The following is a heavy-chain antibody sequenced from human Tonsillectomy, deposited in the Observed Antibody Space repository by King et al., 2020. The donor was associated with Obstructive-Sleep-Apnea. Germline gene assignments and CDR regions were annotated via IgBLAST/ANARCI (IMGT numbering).Heavy chain of an antibody. J-gene: IGHJ4*02. V-gene: IGHV4-39*07. Sequence: LQLQESGPGLVKPSETLSLTCTVCGGSISSSSYYWGWIRQPPGKGLELIGTIYYSGSTYYNPSLKSRVTISVDTSKNQFSLKLSSVTAADTAVYYCAREAPDTYFDYWGQGTLVTVSS. CDR1: GGSISSSSYY. CDR3: AREAPDTYFDY. CDR2: IYYSGST.